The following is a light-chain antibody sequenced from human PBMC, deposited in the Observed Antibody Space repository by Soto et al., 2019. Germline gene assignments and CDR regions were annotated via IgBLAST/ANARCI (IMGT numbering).Light chain of an antibody. CDR2: EVT. CDR3: SSYTNINTRACV. Sequence: QSVLTQPPSASGSPGQSVTISCTGTSSDVGEYDYVSWFQQHPGKAPKLIIYEVTDRPSGVSNRFSGSKSGNTASLTISGLQAEDEAEYYCSSYTNINTRACVFGTGTKVTVL. J-gene: IGLJ1*01. V-gene: IGLV2-14*01. CDR1: SSDVGEYDY.